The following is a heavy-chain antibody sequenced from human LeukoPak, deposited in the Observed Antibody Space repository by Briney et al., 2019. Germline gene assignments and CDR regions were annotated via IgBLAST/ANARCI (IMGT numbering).Heavy chain of an antibody. CDR2: INSDGSST. V-gene: IGHV3-74*01. CDR3: ARAGWRQWLVYYYYGMDV. J-gene: IGHJ6*04. CDR1: GFTFSSYW. Sequence: HTGGSLRLSCAASGFTFSSYWMHWVRQAPGKGLVWVSRINSDGSSTSYADSVKGRFTISRDNAKNTLYLQMNSLRAEDTAVYYCARAGWRQWLVYYYYGMDVWGKGPTVTVSS. D-gene: IGHD6-19*01.